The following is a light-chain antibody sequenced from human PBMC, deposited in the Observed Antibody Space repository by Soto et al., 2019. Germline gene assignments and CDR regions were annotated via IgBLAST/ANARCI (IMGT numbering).Light chain of an antibody. J-gene: IGKJ1*01. CDR1: QTIGSW. Sequence: DIPMTQSPSTLSASVGDRVTITCRASQTIGSWLAWYQQKPGKAPELLIYDASTLEGGVPSRFSGSGSGIEFSLTITSLQPDDFATFYCQQYSSFPRTFGQGAKVEIK. CDR2: DAS. CDR3: QQYSSFPRT. V-gene: IGKV1-5*01.